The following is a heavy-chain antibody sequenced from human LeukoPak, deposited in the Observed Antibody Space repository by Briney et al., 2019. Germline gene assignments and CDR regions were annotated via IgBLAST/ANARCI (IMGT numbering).Heavy chain of an antibody. CDR3: ASPGNDYGDSSDAFDI. CDR1: GFTFSSYS. J-gene: IGHJ3*02. Sequence: TGGSLRLSCAASGFTFSSYSMNWVRQAPGKGLEWVSSISSSSSYIYYADSVKGRFTISRDNAKNSLYLQMNSLRAEDTAVYYCASPGNDYGDSSDAFDIWGQGTMVTVSS. D-gene: IGHD4-17*01. V-gene: IGHV3-21*01. CDR2: ISSSSSYI.